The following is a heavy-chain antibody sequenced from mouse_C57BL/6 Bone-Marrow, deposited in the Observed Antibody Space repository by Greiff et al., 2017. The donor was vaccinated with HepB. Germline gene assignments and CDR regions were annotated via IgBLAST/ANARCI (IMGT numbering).Heavy chain of an antibody. CDR2: ISSGGSYT. Sequence: EVKLVESGGDLVKPGGSLKLSCAASGFTFSSYGMSWVRQTPDKRLEWVATISSGGSYTYYPDSVKGRFTISRDNAKNTLYLQMSSLKSEDTAMYYCARPELGRGDYFDYWGQGTTLTVSS. CDR3: ARPELGRGDYFDY. V-gene: IGHV5-6*01. CDR1: GFTFSSYG. D-gene: IGHD4-1*01. J-gene: IGHJ2*01.